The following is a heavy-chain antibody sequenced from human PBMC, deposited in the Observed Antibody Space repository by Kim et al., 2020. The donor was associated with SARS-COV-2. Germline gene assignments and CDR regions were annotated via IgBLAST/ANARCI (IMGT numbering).Heavy chain of an antibody. CDR3: ARQLVYNWFDP. V-gene: IGHV3-23*01. J-gene: IGHJ5*02. D-gene: IGHD6-13*01. Sequence: TYYADTVKGRVTISRDNSKKTLFLDMKNLRRDDTAVYYCARQLVYNWFDPWGQGTLVTVSS. CDR2: T.